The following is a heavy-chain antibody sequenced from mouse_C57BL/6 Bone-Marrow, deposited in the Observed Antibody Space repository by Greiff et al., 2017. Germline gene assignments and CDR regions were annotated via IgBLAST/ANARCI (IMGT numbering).Heavy chain of an antibody. CDR1: GYTFTSYT. CDR2: INPSSGYT. CDR3: ARFLYAMDY. V-gene: IGHV1-4*01. Sequence: VQLQESGAELARPGASVKMSCKASGYTFTSYTMHWVKQRPGQGLEWIGYINPSSGYTKYNQKFKDKATLTADKSSSTTYMQLSSLTSEDSSVYYCARFLYAMDYGGQGTSVTVSS. J-gene: IGHJ4*01.